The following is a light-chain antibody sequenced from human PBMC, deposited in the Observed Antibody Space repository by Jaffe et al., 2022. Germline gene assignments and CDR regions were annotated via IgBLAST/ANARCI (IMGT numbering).Light chain of an antibody. CDR3: MQGTRTLGRIFT. J-gene: IGKJ3*01. CDR1: QSLVYSDGNTY. V-gene: IGKV2-30*01. CDR2: KVS. Sequence: DVVMTQSPLSLPVTLGQPASISCRSSQSLVYSDGNTYLNWFQQRPGQSPRRLIYKVSNRDSGVPDRFSGSGSGTDFTLKISRVEAEDVGVYYCMQGTRTLGRIFTFGPGTKVDIK.